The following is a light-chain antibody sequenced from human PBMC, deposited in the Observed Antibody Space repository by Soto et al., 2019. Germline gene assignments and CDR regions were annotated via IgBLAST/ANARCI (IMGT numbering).Light chain of an antibody. J-gene: IGLJ1*01. CDR2: EVS. CDR3: SSYAGSNKSV. CDR1: SSYVGGYNY. Sequence: QSVLTKPPPSSVSPGQSVTISCPGTSSYVGGYNYVSWYQQHPGKAPKLMIYEVSKRPSGAPDRFSGSKSGNTASLTVSGLQPEDEADYYCSSYAGSNKSVLGTGT. V-gene: IGLV2-8*01.